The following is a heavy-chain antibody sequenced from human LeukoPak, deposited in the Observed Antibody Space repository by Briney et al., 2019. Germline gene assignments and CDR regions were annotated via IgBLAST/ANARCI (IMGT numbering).Heavy chain of an antibody. CDR3: ATLNYYGSGSFDY. CDR2: FDPEDGET. J-gene: IGHJ4*02. V-gene: IGHV1-24*01. Sequence: ASVKVSCKVSGYTLTELSMHWVRQAPGKGLEWMGGFDPEDGETIYAQKFQGRVTMTEDTSTDTAYMELSSLGSEDTAVYYCATLNYYGSGSFDYWGQGTLVTVSS. D-gene: IGHD3-10*01. CDR1: GYTLTELS.